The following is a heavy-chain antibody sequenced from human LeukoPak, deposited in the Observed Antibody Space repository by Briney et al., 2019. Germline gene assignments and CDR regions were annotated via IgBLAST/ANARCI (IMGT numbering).Heavy chain of an antibody. Sequence: ASVKVSCKASGYTFTSYYMHWVRQAPGQGLEWMGIINPSGGSTGYAQKFQGRVTMTRDTSTSTVYMELSSLRSEDTAVYYCAAISDILTGYQPLDYWGQGTLVTVSS. CDR1: GYTFTSYY. J-gene: IGHJ4*02. D-gene: IGHD3-9*01. CDR2: INPSGGST. V-gene: IGHV1-46*01. CDR3: AAISDILTGYQPLDY.